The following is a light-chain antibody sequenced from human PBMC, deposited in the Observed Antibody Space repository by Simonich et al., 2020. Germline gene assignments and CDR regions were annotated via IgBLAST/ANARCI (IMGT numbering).Light chain of an antibody. CDR1: QSISSY. Sequence: DIQMTQSPSSLSASVGDRVTITCRANQSISSYLNWYQQKPGKAPKLLIYAASSFQSGVPSRFSGSGSGTDFTLTISSLQPEDFATYYCQQSYSTLSITFGQGTRLEIK. CDR3: QQSYSTLSIT. J-gene: IGKJ5*01. V-gene: IGKV1-39*01. CDR2: AAS.